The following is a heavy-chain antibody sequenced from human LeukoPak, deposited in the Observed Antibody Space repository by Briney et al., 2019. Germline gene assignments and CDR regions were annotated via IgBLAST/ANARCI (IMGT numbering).Heavy chain of an antibody. CDR3: AKGYYDSST. J-gene: IGHJ5*02. Sequence: QAGGSLRLSCAASGFTFSNSWMHWVRQAPGKGLVWVSRTDPNGITTYADSVKGRFTISRDNAKNTLYLQMNSLRAEDTAVYHCAKGYYDSSTWGQGTLVTVSS. CDR2: TDPNGIT. CDR1: GFTFSNSW. D-gene: IGHD3-22*01. V-gene: IGHV3-74*03.